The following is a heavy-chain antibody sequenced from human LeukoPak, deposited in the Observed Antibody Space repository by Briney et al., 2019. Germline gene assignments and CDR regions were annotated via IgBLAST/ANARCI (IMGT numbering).Heavy chain of an antibody. Sequence: GGSLRLSCAASGFTFSDYDMSWIRQAPGKGLEWVSYISSSGSTIYYADSVKGRFTISRDNAKNSLYLQMNSLRAEDTAVYYCAKDLSTWLDYGMDVWGQGTTVTVSS. V-gene: IGHV3-11*04. D-gene: IGHD5-12*01. CDR1: GFTFSDYD. CDR2: ISSSGSTI. CDR3: AKDLSTWLDYGMDV. J-gene: IGHJ6*02.